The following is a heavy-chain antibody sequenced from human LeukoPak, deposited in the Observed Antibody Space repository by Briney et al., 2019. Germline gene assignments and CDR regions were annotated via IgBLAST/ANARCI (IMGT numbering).Heavy chain of an antibody. D-gene: IGHD6-6*01. V-gene: IGHV4-39*07. Sequence: SETLSLTCTVSGGSISSSSYYWGWIRQPPGKGLEWIGSIYYSGSSYYNPSLTSRVTISVDTSKNQFSLKLSSVTAADTAVYYCARVRGSSSPHYYYYYYYMDVWGKGTTVTVSS. CDR1: GGSISSSSYY. J-gene: IGHJ6*03. CDR3: ARVRGSSSPHYYYYYYYMDV. CDR2: IYYSGSS.